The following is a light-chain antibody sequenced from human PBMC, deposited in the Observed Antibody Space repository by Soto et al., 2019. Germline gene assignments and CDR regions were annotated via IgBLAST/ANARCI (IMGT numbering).Light chain of an antibody. CDR2: GAS. CDR3: QQANSFPLT. V-gene: IGKV3-15*01. CDR1: QSVSSN. Sequence: EIVMTQYPATLSVSPGERSTLSCMASQSVSSNLSWYQQKPGQAPRLLIYGASTRATGIPARFSASGSGTEFTLTISSLQPEDFATYYCQQANSFPLTVGGGTKVEIK. J-gene: IGKJ4*01.